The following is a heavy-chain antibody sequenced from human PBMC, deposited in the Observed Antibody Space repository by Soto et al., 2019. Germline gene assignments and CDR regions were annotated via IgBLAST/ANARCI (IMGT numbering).Heavy chain of an antibody. CDR2: IWYDGSNK. CDR1: GFTFSSYG. CDR3: ARDRGGVIVTDYYYYGMDV. Sequence: QVQLVESGGGVVQPGRSLRLSCAASGFTFSSYGMHWVRQAPGKGLEWVAVIWYDGSNKYYADSVKGRFTISRDNSKNTLYLQMNSLRAEDTAVYYGARDRGGVIVTDYYYYGMDVWGQGTTVTVSS. V-gene: IGHV3-33*01. D-gene: IGHD3-16*02. J-gene: IGHJ6*02.